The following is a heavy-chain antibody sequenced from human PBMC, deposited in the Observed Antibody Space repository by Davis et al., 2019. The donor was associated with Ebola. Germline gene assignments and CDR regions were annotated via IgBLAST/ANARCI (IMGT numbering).Heavy chain of an antibody. Sequence: GESLKISCAASGFTFSSYWMSWVRKAPGKGLEWVANIKQDGSEKYYVDSVKGRFTISRDNAKNSLYLQMNSLRAEDTAVYYCARVVRNYDSSGYYDYWGQGTLVTVSS. CDR3: ARVVRNYDSSGYYDY. V-gene: IGHV3-7*03. CDR1: GFTFSSYW. D-gene: IGHD3-22*01. J-gene: IGHJ4*02. CDR2: IKQDGSEK.